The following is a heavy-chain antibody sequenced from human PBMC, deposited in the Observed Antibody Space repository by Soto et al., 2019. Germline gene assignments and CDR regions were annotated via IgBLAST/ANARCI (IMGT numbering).Heavy chain of an antibody. Sequence: QVQLVESGGGVVQPGRSLRLSCAASGFTFSSYAMHWVRQAPGKGLEWVAVISYDGSNKYYADSVKGRFTISRDNSKNTLYLQMNSLRAEDTAVYYCARDSQGLYGMDVWGQGTTVTVSS. CDR3: ARDSQGLYGMDV. CDR2: ISYDGSNK. CDR1: GFTFSSYA. J-gene: IGHJ6*02. V-gene: IGHV3-30-3*01.